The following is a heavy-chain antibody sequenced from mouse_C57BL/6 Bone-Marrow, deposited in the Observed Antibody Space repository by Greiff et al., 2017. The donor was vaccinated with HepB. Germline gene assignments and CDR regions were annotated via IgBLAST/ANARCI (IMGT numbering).Heavy chain of an antibody. CDR3: AREGGFAY. Sequence: EVKLVESGGGLVKPGGSLKLSCAASGFTFSSYAMSWVRQTPEKRLEWVATISDGGSYTYYPDNVKGRFTISRDNAKNNLYLQMSHLKSEDTALYYCAREGGFAYWGQGTLVTVSA. V-gene: IGHV5-4*01. CDR2: ISDGGSYT. CDR1: GFTFSSYA. J-gene: IGHJ3*01.